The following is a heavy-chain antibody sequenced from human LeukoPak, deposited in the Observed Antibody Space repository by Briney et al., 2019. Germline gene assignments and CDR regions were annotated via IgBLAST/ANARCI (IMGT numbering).Heavy chain of an antibody. V-gene: IGHV1-2*02. CDR1: GYTFTGYY. CDR2: INPNSGGT. Sequence: SVKVSCKASGYTFTGYYMHWVRQAPGQGHEWMGWINPNSGGTNYAQKFQGRVTMTRDTSISTAYMELSRLRSDDTAVYYCARVYSGSYRPFDYWGQGTLVTVSS. J-gene: IGHJ4*02. CDR3: ARVYSGSYRPFDY. D-gene: IGHD1-26*01.